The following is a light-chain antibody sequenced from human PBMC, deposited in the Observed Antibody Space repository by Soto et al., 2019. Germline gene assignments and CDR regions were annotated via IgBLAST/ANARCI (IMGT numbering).Light chain of an antibody. J-gene: IGLJ2*01. CDR2: DVN. Sequence: QSALTQPASVSGSPGQSITISCTGTSSDIGAYNYVSWYQQHPGKAPKLMIYDVNIRHSGVSNRFSGSKSGNTASLTISGLQAEDDADYYCTSWTTSSTMIFGGGTKVTVL. CDR1: SSDIGAYNY. V-gene: IGLV2-14*03. CDR3: TSWTTSSTMI.